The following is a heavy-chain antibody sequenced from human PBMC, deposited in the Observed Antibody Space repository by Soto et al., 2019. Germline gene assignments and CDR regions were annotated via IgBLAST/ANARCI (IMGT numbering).Heavy chain of an antibody. CDR1: GYTFIRYG. CDR3: ARGGYYDNSWGKLSHYGLDV. D-gene: IGHD3-16*01. CDR2: ISPYNDYT. V-gene: IGHV1-18*01. Sequence: QVQLVQSAAEVKKPGASVTVSCTASGYTFIRYGITWVRQAPGQGLEWMGWISPYNDYTIYAQKLQGRVTMTTDTSTRTVYRELRCLKSADTAVYDCARGGYYDNSWGKLSHYGLDVWGQGTSVNVAS. J-gene: IGHJ6*02.